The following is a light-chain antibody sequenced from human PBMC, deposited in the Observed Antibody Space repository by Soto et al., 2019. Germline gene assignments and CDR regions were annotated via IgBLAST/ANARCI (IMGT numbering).Light chain of an antibody. J-gene: IGLJ3*02. CDR1: KNDIGSSDY. Sequence: TQPASVSASPGQSITISCTGGKNDIGSSDYVSWYQQHPGKAPKLIIYGVSNRPSGTSDRFSGSKSGNTASLTISGLQADDEADYYCSSSTSSNTLVFGGGTKLTVL. CDR3: SSSTSSNTLV. CDR2: GVS. V-gene: IGLV2-14*01.